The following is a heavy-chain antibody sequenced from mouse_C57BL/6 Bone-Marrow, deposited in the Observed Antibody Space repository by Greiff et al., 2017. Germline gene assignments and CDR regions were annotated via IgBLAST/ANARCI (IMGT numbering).Heavy chain of an antibody. CDR1: GFSLTSYG. J-gene: IGHJ1*03. V-gene: IGHV2-5*01. CDR3: AIASSPWCFDV. D-gene: IGHD1-1*01. CDR2: IGRGGST. Sequence: QVQLKQSGPGLVQPSQSLSITCTVSGFSLTSYGVHWVRQSPGKGLEWLGVIGRGGSTDYNAAFMSRLSITKDNSNSQVFFKMNSLQADDTAIYYWAIASSPWCFDVWGKGTTVTVAS.